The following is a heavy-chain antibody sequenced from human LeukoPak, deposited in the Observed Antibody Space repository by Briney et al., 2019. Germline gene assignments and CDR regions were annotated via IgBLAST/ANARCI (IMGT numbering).Heavy chain of an antibody. V-gene: IGHV4-59*11. CDR3: ARDMGVVIINYYYGMDV. D-gene: IGHD3-3*01. CDR2: IYYSGST. J-gene: IGHJ6*02. Sequence: KPSETLSLTCSVSGGSISSHYWSWIRQPPGKGLEWIGYIYYSGSTKYNPSLKSRVTISVDTSKNQFSLKLSSVTAADTAVYYCARDMGVVIINYYYGMDVWGQGTTVTVSS. CDR1: GGSISSHY.